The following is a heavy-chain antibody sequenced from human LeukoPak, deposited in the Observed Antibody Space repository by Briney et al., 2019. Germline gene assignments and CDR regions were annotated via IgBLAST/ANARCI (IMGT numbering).Heavy chain of an antibody. J-gene: IGHJ4*02. D-gene: IGHD1-26*01. CDR1: GFTFNACT. CDR2: IGISGGGI. CDR3: AKGGKWDVTPFVY. V-gene: IGHV3-23*01. Sequence: QTAGSLRLSCAASGFTFNACTMYWVRQAPGKGLEWVSIIGISGGGIHYADSVKGRFTISRDNSKNTLYLQVNSLRAEDTAVYYCAKGGKWDVTPFVYWGQGTLVTVSS.